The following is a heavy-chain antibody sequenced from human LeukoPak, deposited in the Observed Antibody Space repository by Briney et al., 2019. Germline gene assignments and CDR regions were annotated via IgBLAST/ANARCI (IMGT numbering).Heavy chain of an antibody. D-gene: IGHD3-16*01. CDR3: ARQLNLDTFGSPFDY. CDR2: IYPGDSDT. V-gene: IGHV5-51*01. CDR1: GYSFTSYW. J-gene: IGHJ4*02. Sequence: GESLKISCKGSGYSFTSYWIGWVRQMPGKGLEWMGIIYPGDSDTRYSPSFQGQVTISADKSISTAYLQWSSLKASDTAMYYCARQLNLDTFGSPFDYWGQGTLVTVSS.